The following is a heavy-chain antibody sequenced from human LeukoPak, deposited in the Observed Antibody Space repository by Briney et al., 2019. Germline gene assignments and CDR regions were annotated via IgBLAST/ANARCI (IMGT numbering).Heavy chain of an antibody. Sequence: GGSLRLSCAASGVTLSNYAMSWARQAPGKGLEWVSGISSSGSGGNTYYADSVKGRFTISRDSSKYTLFLHMNTLRAEDTAIYYCAKDRTVGASYWYFDLWGRGTLVTVSS. CDR1: GVTLSNYA. J-gene: IGHJ2*01. V-gene: IGHV3-23*01. CDR2: ISSSGSGGNT. CDR3: AKDRTVGASYWYFDL. D-gene: IGHD1-26*01.